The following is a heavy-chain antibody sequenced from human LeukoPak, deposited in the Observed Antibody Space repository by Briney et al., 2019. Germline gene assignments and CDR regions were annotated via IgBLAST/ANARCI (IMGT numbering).Heavy chain of an antibody. CDR3: ARDRRTGEGMVR. V-gene: IGHV4-59*01. CDR1: GGSISSYY. J-gene: IGHJ4*02. D-gene: IGHD3-10*01. Sequence: SETLSLTCTVSGGSISSYYWSWIRQPPGKGLEWIGYIYYSGSTNYNPSLKSRVTISVDTSKNQFSLKLSSVTAADTAVYYCARDRRTGEGMVRWGQGTLVTVSS. CDR2: IYYSGST.